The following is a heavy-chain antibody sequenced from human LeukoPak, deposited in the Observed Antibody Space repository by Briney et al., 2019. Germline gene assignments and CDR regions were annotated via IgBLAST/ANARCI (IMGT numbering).Heavy chain of an antibody. D-gene: IGHD3-22*01. CDR3: AAGPGGYDSSGYPDY. V-gene: IGHV1-18*01. J-gene: IGHJ4*02. CDR1: GYTFTSYG. Sequence: ASVKVSCKASGYTFTSYGIGWVRQAPGQGLEWMGWISAYNGNTNYAQKLQGRVTMTTDTSTSTAYMELRSLRSDDTAVYYCAAGPGGYDSSGYPDYWGQGTLVTVSS. CDR2: ISAYNGNT.